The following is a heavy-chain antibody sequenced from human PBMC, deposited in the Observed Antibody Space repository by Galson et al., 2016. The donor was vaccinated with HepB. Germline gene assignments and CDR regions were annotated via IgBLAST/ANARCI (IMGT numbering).Heavy chain of an antibody. CDR3: AISLHV. CDR1: GFIFSDYS. V-gene: IGHV3-30-3*01. Sequence: SLRLSCAVSGFIFSDYSMHWVRQAPGKGLEWVALISSDGGNKYYGDSVKGRFTISRDNPKSTVYLQMNSLSAEDTAVYYCAISLHVWGKGTTVTVSS. J-gene: IGHJ6*04. CDR2: ISSDGGNK.